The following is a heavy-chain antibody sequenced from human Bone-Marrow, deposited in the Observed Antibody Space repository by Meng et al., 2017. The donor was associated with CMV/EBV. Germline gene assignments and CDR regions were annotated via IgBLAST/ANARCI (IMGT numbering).Heavy chain of an antibody. CDR2: FNHNGRT. V-gene: IGHV4-34*01. Sequence: SETLSLTCAVSVGSFSGYVWSWIRQPPGKGLEWIAEFNHNGRTNDNPSLKSRVYISADMSKDQISLKLSSVTAADKAIYYCARILRSQQAFDIWGQGTMVTVSS. CDR1: VGSFSGYV. J-gene: IGHJ3*02. CDR3: ARILRSQQAFDI.